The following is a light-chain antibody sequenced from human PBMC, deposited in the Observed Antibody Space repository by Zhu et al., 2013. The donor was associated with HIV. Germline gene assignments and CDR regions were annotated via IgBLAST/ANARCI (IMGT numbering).Light chain of an antibody. CDR1: QSISSY. V-gene: IGKV1-39*01. CDR2: AAS. Sequence: DIQMTQSPSSLSASVGDRVTITCRASQSISSYLNWYQQKPGKAPKLLIYAASSLQSGVPSRFSGSGSGTDFTLTISSLQPEDFATYYCQQYNSYPQGVTFGQGTRLEIK. CDR3: QQYNSYPQGVT. J-gene: IGKJ5*01.